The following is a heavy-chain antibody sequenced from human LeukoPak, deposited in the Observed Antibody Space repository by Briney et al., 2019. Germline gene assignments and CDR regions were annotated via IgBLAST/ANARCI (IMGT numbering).Heavy chain of an antibody. J-gene: IGHJ5*02. D-gene: IGHD3-10*01. CDR1: GFTFSSYG. CDR2: IKQDGSEK. V-gene: IGHV3-7*01. Sequence: GGSLRLSCAASGFTFSSYGMHWVRQAPGKGLEWVANIKQDGSEKYYVDSVKGRFTISRDNAKNSLYLQMNSLRAEDTAVYYCARDRASGSYNSNWFDPWGQGTLVTVSS. CDR3: ARDRASGSYNSNWFDP.